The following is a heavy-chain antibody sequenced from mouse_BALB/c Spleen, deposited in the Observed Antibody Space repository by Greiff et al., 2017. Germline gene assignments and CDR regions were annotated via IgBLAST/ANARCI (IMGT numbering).Heavy chain of an antibody. J-gene: IGHJ3*01. D-gene: IGHD2-4*01. CDR2: IDPENGDT. CDR1: GFNIKDYY. CDR3: NAGLRPFAY. Sequence: EVQLQQSGAELVRSGASVKLSCTASGFNIKDYYMHWVKQRPEQGLEWIGWIDPENGDTEYAPKFQGKATMTADTSSNTAYLQLSSLTSEDTAVYYCNAGLRPFAYWGQGTLVTVSA. V-gene: IGHV14-4*02.